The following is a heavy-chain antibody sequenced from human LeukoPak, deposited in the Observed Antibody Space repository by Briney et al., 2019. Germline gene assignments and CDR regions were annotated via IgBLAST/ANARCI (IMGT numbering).Heavy chain of an antibody. D-gene: IGHD2-2*01. CDR2: IKQDGSEK. Sequence: SGGSLRLSCAASGFTFSNAWMSWVRQAPGKGLEWVANIKQDGSEKYYVDSVKGRFTISRDNAKNSLYLQMNSLRAEDTAVYYCASPPDIVVVPAADYAFDIWGQGTMVTVSS. V-gene: IGHV3-7*01. CDR3: ASPPDIVVVPAADYAFDI. CDR1: GFTFSNAW. J-gene: IGHJ3*02.